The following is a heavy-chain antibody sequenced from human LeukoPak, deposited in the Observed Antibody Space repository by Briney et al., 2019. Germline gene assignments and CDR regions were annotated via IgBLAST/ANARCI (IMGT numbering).Heavy chain of an antibody. CDR1: GFTVSSNF. J-gene: IGHJ4*02. CDR2: IYSGGST. Sequence: PGGSLRLSCAASGFTVSSNFMSWVRQAPGKGLEWVSVIYSGGSTYYADSVKGRFTISRHNSKNTPYLQMNSLRAEDTAVYYCARLYGTFLEWSPYFDYWGQGTLVTVSS. D-gene: IGHD3-3*02. CDR3: ARLYGTFLEWSPYFDY. V-gene: IGHV3-53*04.